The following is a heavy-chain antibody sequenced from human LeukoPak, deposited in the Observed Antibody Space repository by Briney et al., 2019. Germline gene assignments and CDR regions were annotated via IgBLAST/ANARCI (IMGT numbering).Heavy chain of an antibody. CDR1: GYTFTGYY. V-gene: IGHV1-2*02. Sequence: ASVKVSCKASGYTFTGYYMHWVRQAPGQGLEWMGWINPKSGGTNYAQKFQGRVTMTRDTSISTAYMELSRLRSGDTAVYYCARGPPAYSYGSNLFFDYWGQGTLVTVSS. CDR2: INPKSGGT. J-gene: IGHJ4*02. D-gene: IGHD5-18*01. CDR3: ARGPPAYSYGSNLFFDY.